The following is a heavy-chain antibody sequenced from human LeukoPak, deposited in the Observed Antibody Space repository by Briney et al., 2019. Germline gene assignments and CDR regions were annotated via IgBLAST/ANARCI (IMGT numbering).Heavy chain of an antibody. CDR3: AKDLWGGYDFDY. CDR2: ISGSGGST. V-gene: IGHV3-23*01. CDR1: ELTFSSYA. D-gene: IGHD3-16*01. Sequence: RGSLRLSCAASELTFSSYAMSWVRQAPGKGLEWVSAISGSGGSTNYADSVKGRFTISRDNSKNTLYLQMNSLRAEDTAVYYCAKDLWGGYDFDYWGQGTLVTVSS. J-gene: IGHJ4*02.